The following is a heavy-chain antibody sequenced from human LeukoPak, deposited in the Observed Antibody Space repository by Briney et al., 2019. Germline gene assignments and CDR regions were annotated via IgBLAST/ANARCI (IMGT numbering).Heavy chain of an antibody. Sequence: SESLSLTCTVSGGSISSSSYYWGWIRQPPGKGLEWIGSIYYSGSTYYNPSLKSRVTISVDTSKNQFSLKLSSVTAADTAVYYCARTVVNYFDYWGQGTLVTVSS. V-gene: IGHV4-39*01. CDR2: IYYSGST. CDR1: GGSISSSSYY. CDR3: ARTVVNYFDY. J-gene: IGHJ4*02.